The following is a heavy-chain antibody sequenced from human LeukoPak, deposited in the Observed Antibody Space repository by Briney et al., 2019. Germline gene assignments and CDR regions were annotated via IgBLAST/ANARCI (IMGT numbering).Heavy chain of an antibody. CDR1: GGSIRGFY. CDR2: INDSGDT. CDR3: ARLNVLTSSPVHHLDY. D-gene: IGHD2-2*01. Sequence: SETLSLTCTISGGSIRGFYWSCIRQPPGKGLEYIAYINDSGDTNYNPSLKSRVTISADTSNNQFSLTLNSVTAADTAIYYCARLNVLTSSPVHHLDYWGQGILVTVSS. V-gene: IGHV4-59*08. J-gene: IGHJ4*02.